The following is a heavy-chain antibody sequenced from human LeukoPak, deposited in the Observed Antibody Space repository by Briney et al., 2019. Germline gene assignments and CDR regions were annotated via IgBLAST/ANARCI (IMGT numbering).Heavy chain of an antibody. CDR3: ARGGLNALEAFDI. D-gene: IGHD1-1*01. CDR1: GFSFSSYW. V-gene: IGHV3-74*01. Sequence: PGGSLRLSCAASGFSFSSYWMHWVRQAPGKGLVWVSRINGDGSSTGYADSVKGRFTISRDNAKNTLCLQMNSLRAEDTAVYYCARGGLNALEAFDIWGQGTLVTVCS. J-gene: IGHJ3*02. CDR2: INGDGSST.